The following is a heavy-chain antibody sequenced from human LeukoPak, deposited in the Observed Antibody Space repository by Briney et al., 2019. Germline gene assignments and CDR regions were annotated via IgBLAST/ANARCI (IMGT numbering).Heavy chain of an antibody. V-gene: IGHV4-59*01. D-gene: IGHD3-22*01. CDR2: IYYSGST. Sequence: SETLSLTCTVSGGSISSYYWSWIRQPPGKGLEWIGYIYYSGSTNYNPSLKSRVTISVDTSKNQFSLKLSSVTAADTAVYYCASTDSSGYPDPGAFDIWGQGTMVTVSS. CDR1: GGSISSYY. J-gene: IGHJ3*02. CDR3: ASTDSSGYPDPGAFDI.